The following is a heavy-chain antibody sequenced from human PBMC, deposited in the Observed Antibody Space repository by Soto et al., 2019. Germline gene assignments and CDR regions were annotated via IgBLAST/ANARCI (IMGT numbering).Heavy chain of an antibody. CDR2: ISYDGSNK. CDR1: GFTFSSYA. V-gene: IGHV3-30-3*01. CDR3: WGRAIPIDY. D-gene: IGHD2-2*02. Sequence: GGSLRLSCAASGFTFSSYAMHWVRQAPGKGLEWVAVISYDGSNKYYADSVKGRFTISRDNSKNTLYLQMNSLRAEDTAVYYCWGRAIPIDYWGQGTLVTVSS. J-gene: IGHJ4*02.